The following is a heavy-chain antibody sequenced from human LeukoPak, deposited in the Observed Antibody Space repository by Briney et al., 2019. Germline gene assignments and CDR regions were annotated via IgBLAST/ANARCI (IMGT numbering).Heavy chain of an antibody. CDR1: GFTFSSYS. D-gene: IGHD2-2*01. V-gene: IGHV3-21*01. CDR2: ISSSSSYI. CDR3: ARDLNREAPAASMDY. J-gene: IGHJ4*02. Sequence: GGSLRLSCAASGFTFSSYSMNWVRQAPGKGLEWVSSISSSSSYIYYANSVKGRFTISRDNSKNTLYLQMNSLRAEDTAVYYCARDLNREAPAASMDYWGQGTLVTVSS.